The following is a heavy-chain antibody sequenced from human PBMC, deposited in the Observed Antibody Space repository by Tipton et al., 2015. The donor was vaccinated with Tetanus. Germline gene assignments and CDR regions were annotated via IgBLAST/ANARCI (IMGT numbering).Heavy chain of an antibody. CDR1: GGSIRTSTW. D-gene: IGHD4-23*01. J-gene: IGHJ2*01. Sequence: GLVKPSGTLSVTCAVSGGSIRTSTWWTWVRQPPGKGLEWLGEVFHSGSTSYNPSLRGRVTISVDRSKNEFSLKVSSVTAADTAVYYCASMTPVDWYFDLWGRGTLVTVSS. V-gene: IGHV4-4*02. CDR2: VFHSGST. CDR3: ASMTPVDWYFDL.